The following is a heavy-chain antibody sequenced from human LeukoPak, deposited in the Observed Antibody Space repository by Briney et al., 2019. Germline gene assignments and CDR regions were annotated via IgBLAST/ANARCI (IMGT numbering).Heavy chain of an antibody. CDR3: ARELYGSGSYDY. D-gene: IGHD3-10*01. J-gene: IGHJ4*02. CDR2: IGGSGGGT. CDR1: GFTFSSYA. Sequence: PGGSLRLSCAASGFTFSSYAMSWGRQAPGKGLEGVSAIGGSGGGTYYADSVKGRFTISRDNAKTSLYLQMNSLRAEDTAVYYCARELYGSGSYDYWGQGTLVTVSS. V-gene: IGHV3-23*01.